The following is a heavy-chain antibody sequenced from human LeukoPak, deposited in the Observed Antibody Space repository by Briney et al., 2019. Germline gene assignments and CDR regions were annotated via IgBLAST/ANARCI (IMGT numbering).Heavy chain of an antibody. CDR3: ASGRENYYDSSGYLDY. CDR2: ISGSGGST. D-gene: IGHD3-22*01. CDR1: GFTFSSYA. Sequence: GGSLRLSCAASGFTFSSYAMSWVRQAPGKGLEWVSAISGSGGSTYYADSVKGRFTISRDNAKNSLYLQMNSLRAEDTAVYYCASGRENYYDSSGYLDYWGQGTLVTVSS. J-gene: IGHJ4*02. V-gene: IGHV3-23*01.